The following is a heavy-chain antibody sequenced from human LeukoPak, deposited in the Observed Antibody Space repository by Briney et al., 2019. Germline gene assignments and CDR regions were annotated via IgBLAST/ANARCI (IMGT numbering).Heavy chain of an antibody. CDR2: SRNKASSYTT. CDR1: GFKFSDHY. CDR3: AKETRIQLWSTWPNYFDY. D-gene: IGHD5-18*01. V-gene: IGHV3-72*01. Sequence: PGGSLRLSCAASGFKFSDHYIDWVRQAPGKGLEWVGRSRNKASSYTTEYAASVEGRFTISRDVSESSLYLQMNSLRAEDTAVYYCAKETRIQLWSTWPNYFDYWGQGTLVTVSS. J-gene: IGHJ4*02.